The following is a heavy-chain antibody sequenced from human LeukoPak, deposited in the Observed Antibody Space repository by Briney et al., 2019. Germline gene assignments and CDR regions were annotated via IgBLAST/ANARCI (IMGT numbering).Heavy chain of an antibody. CDR1: GYTFTGCY. CDR2: INPNSGGT. V-gene: IGHV1-2*06. CDR3: ASLGYCSGGSCYSLRAFDI. J-gene: IGHJ3*02. Sequence: ASVKVSCKASGYTFTGCYMHWVRQAPGQGLEWMGRINPNSGGTNYAQKFQGRVTMTRDTSISTAYMELSRLRSDDTAVYYCASLGYCSGGSCYSLRAFDIWGQGTMVTVSS. D-gene: IGHD2-15*01.